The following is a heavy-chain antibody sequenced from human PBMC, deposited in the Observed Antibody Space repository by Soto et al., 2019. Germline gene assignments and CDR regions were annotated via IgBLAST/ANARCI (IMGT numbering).Heavy chain of an antibody. Sequence: SETLSLTCAVYGGSFSGYYWSWIRQPPGKGLEWIGEINHSGSTNYNPSLKSRVTISVDTSKNQFSLKLSSVTAADTAVYYCGGSGGSGEGMDVWGQGTTVTDSS. CDR2: INHSGST. V-gene: IGHV4-34*01. CDR3: GGSGGSGEGMDV. J-gene: IGHJ6*02. CDR1: GGSFSGYY. D-gene: IGHD2-15*01.